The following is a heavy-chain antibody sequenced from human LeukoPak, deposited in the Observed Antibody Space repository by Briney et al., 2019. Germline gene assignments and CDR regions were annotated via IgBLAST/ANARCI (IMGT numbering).Heavy chain of an antibody. CDR2: IESDGSTT. D-gene: IGHD3-22*01. Sequence: PGGSLRLSCAASGFTFRNYWMHRVRQAPGRGLVWVSHIESDGSTTSYADSVKGRFTISRDNAKNTLYLQMNSLRAEDTAVYYCARCRDSRGPADSFDIWGQGTMVTVSS. V-gene: IGHV3-74*01. J-gene: IGHJ3*02. CDR3: ARCRDSRGPADSFDI. CDR1: GFTFRNYW.